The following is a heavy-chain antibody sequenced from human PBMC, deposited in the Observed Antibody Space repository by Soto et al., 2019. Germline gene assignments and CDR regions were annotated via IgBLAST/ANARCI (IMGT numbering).Heavy chain of an antibody. CDR2: IYYSGST. Sequence: SETLSLTCTVSGGSISSYYWSWIRQPPGKGLEWIGYIYYSGSTNYNPSLKSRVTISVDTSKNQFSLKLSSVTAADTAVYYCAKGYSSSSGYYYYGMDVWGQGTTVTVSS. D-gene: IGHD6-6*01. CDR1: GGSISSYY. CDR3: AKGYSSSSGYYYYGMDV. V-gene: IGHV4-59*01. J-gene: IGHJ6*02.